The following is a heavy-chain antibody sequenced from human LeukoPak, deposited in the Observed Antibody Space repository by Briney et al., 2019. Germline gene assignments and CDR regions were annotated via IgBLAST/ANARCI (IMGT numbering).Heavy chain of an antibody. J-gene: IGHJ4*02. CDR1: GGTFSSYA. CDR3: ARDLDPWAVAGVNY. V-gene: IGHV1-18*01. CDR2: ISAYNGNT. Sequence: ASVKVSCKASGGTFSSYAISWVRQAPGQGLEWMGWISAYNGNTNYAQKLQGRVTMTTDTSTSTAYMELRSLRSDDTAVYYCARDLDPWAVAGVNYWGQGTLVTVSS. D-gene: IGHD6-19*01.